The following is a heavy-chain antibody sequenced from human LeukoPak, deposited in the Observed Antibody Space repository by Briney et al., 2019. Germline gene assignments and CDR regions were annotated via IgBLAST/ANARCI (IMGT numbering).Heavy chain of an antibody. CDR3: ARDEYDILTQNYYGMDV. Sequence: RGASVKVSCKASGYTFTGYYMHWVRQAPGQGLEWMGWINPNSGGTSYAQKFQGRVTMTRDTSISTVYMGLSRLRSDDTAVYYCARDEYDILTQNYYGMDVWGQGTTVTVSS. J-gene: IGHJ6*02. CDR2: INPNSGGT. V-gene: IGHV1-2*02. CDR1: GYTFTGYY. D-gene: IGHD3-9*01.